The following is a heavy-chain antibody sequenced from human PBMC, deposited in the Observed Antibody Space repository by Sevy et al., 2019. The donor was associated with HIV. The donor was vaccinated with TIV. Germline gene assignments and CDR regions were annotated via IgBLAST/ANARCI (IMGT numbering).Heavy chain of an antibody. CDR2: IRGYNGYT. Sequence: ASVKVSCKASGYSFTNYGIGWVRQAPGQGLEWMGWIRGYNGYTNYAQNLQGRVTMTTDTSTSTAYMELRSLRSDDTAIYYCAKEGKNIRPWFDPWGQGTLVTVSS. D-gene: IGHD3-3*01. J-gene: IGHJ5*02. CDR3: AKEGKNIRPWFDP. CDR1: GYSFTNYG. V-gene: IGHV1-18*01.